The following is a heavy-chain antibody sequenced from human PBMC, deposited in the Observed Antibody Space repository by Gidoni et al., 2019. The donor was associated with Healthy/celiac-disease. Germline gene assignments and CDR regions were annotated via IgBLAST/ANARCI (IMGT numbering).Heavy chain of an antibody. J-gene: IGHJ4*02. CDR1: GGTFSSSA. Sequence: VQLVQSGAAVKKPWSSVKVSCKASGGTFSSSAISWVPQAPGQGLEWMGGIIPIFGTANYAQKFQGRVTITADESTSTDYMELSSRRAEDTAVYYCASRVGATSERWSRGVGLYYFDYWGQGTLVTVSS. CDR2: IIPIFGTA. V-gene: IGHV1-69*01. CDR3: ASRVGATSERWSRGVGLYYFDY. D-gene: IGHD1-26*01.